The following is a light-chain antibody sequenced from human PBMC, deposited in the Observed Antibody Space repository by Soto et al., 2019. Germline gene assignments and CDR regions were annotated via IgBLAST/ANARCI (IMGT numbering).Light chain of an antibody. CDR2: AAS. CDR3: QQNYSTPST. CDR1: QSISSY. J-gene: IGKJ2*01. V-gene: IGKV1-39*01. Sequence: DIQMTQSPSSLSASVGDRVTITCRASQSISSYLNWYQQKPGKAPKLLIYAASSLQSGVPSRFSGSGSGTDFNLTISSLQPEDVATYYCQQNYSTPSTFGQGTKLEIK.